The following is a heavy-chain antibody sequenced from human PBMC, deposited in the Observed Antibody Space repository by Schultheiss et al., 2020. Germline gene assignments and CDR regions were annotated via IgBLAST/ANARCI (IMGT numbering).Heavy chain of an antibody. CDR3: ARGNIVVSPAALFRRMGETRLDP. V-gene: IGHV4-34*01. Sequence: AETLSLTCAVYGGSFSGYYWSWIRQPPGKGLEWIGEINHSGSTNYNPSLKSRVTISGDTYKKHFSLKLNSVTAADTAVYYCARGNIVVSPAALFRRMGETRLDPWGQGTLVTVSS. J-gene: IGHJ5*02. D-gene: IGHD2-2*01. CDR1: GGSFSGYY. CDR2: INHSGST.